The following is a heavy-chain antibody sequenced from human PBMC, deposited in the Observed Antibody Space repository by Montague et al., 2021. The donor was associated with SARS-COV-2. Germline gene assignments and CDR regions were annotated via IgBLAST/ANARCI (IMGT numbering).Heavy chain of an antibody. Sequence: SLRLSCAASGFTFSTFAMSWVRQAPGKGLEWVSAISLSGGSTYYADSVKGRFTISRDNSKNTLFLQMNSLRAEDTAVYYCAKGGVVVVAATDLDYWGQGTLVTVSP. V-gene: IGHV3-23*01. CDR1: GFTFSTFA. CDR3: AKGGVVVVAATDLDY. J-gene: IGHJ4*02. CDR2: ISLSGGST. D-gene: IGHD2-15*01.